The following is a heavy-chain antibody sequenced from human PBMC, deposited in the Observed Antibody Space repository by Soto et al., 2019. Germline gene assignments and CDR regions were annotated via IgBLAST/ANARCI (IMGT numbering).Heavy chain of an antibody. D-gene: IGHD5-12*01. V-gene: IGHV1-2*02. CDR1: GDSFNDYY. CDR2: INPNGGVT. Sequence: ASVKVSCKTSGDSFNDYYIHWVRQAPGQGLEWMGWINPNGGVTKYAKKFQGRVTVTRDTSIRTVYMELSSLRSDDTAVYYCARESGGATATLDYYYFYMDVWGKGTTVTVSS. CDR3: ARESGGATATLDYYYFYMDV. J-gene: IGHJ6*03.